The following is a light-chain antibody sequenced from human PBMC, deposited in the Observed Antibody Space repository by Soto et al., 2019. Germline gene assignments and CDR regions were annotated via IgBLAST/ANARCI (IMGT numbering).Light chain of an antibody. CDR1: QSISSW. V-gene: IGKV1-39*01. CDR2: AAR. CDR3: QQSYSIFWT. Sequence: DIQMTQAPCTLSASVGCSGTITCRASQSISSWLAWYQQKPGKAPKIVIYAARSLQSGVPSRFSGSGYGTDFSLTISSLQTEDFATYYCQQSYSIFWTFGQGNKVDIK. J-gene: IGKJ1*01.